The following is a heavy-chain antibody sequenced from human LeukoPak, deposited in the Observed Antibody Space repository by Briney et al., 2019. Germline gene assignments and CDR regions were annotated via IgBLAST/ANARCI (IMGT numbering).Heavy chain of an antibody. CDR3: ARRVGGSSPRGYFDS. V-gene: IGHV5-51*01. D-gene: IGHD2-2*01. Sequence: GASLQISCKGSGYSFTSYWIGWVRPMPGKGLEWMGIIYPGDSDTRYSPSFQGQVTISADKSISTAYLQWSSLKASDTAMYYCARRVGGSSPRGYFDSWGQGTLVTVSS. CDR1: GYSFTSYW. CDR2: IYPGDSDT. J-gene: IGHJ4*02.